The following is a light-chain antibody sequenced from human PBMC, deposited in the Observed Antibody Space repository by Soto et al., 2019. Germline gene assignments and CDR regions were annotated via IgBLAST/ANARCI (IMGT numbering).Light chain of an antibody. V-gene: IGKV3-15*01. CDR3: QQYNNWPPAPMYT. Sequence: EIVMTQSPATLSVSPGERATLSCRASQSVSSNLAWYQQKPGQAPRLLIYGASTRATGIPARFSGSGSGTEFTLTISSLQSEDFAVYYCQQYNNWPPAPMYTFGQGNKLEIK. CDR1: QSVSSN. CDR2: GAS. J-gene: IGKJ2*01.